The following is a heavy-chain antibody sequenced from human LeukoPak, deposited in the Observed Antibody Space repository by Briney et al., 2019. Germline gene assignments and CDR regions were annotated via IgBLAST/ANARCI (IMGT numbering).Heavy chain of an antibody. CDR1: GGSISSSSYY. D-gene: IGHD6-25*01. J-gene: IGHJ4*02. V-gene: IGHV4-61*01. Sequence: KPSETLSLTCTVSGGSISSSSYYWSWIRQPPGKGLEWIGYIYYSGSTNYNPSLKSRVTISVDTSKNQFSLKLSSVTAADTAVYYCARVERYSSVLRMDYWGQGTLVTVSS. CDR2: IYYSGST. CDR3: ARVERYSSVLRMDY.